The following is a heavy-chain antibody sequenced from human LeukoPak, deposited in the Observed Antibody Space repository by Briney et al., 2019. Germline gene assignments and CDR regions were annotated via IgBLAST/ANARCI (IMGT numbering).Heavy chain of an antibody. Sequence: SGTLSLTCSVSGGSISSYYWSWIRQPPGKGLEWIGYIYTSGSPNYNPSLKSRVTMSVDMSRRQFSLMLSSVTAADTAVYYCARATQRYCSGTTCFPYWFDPWGQGTLVIVSS. D-gene: IGHD2-2*01. CDR3: ARATQRYCSGTTCFPYWFDP. V-gene: IGHV4-4*09. CDR2: IYTSGSP. CDR1: GGSISSYY. J-gene: IGHJ5*02.